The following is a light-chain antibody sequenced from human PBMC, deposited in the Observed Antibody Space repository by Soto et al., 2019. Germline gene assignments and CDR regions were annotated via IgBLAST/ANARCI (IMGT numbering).Light chain of an antibody. J-gene: IGLJ1*01. V-gene: IGLV2-14*01. CDR1: SSDVGGYKY. CDR2: DVS. CDR3: SSYPSSSTYV. Sequence: QSALTQPASVSGSPGQSITISCTGTSSDVGGYKYVSWYQQHPGKAPKLMIYDVSNRPSGVCNRFSGSNTGNTASLTISGIQAEDEADYHCSSYPSSSTYVFGTRTQLTVL.